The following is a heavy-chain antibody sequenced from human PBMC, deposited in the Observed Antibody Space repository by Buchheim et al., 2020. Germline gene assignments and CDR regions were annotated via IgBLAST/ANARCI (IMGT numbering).Heavy chain of an antibody. V-gene: IGHV3-23*01. CDR1: GFTFSSYA. CDR2: ISGSGGST. CDR3: AKDQRFLEWLFLDYYYYGMDV. Sequence: EVQLLESGGGLVQPGGSLRLSCAASGFTFSSYAMSWVRQAPGKGLEWVSAISGSGGSTYYADSVKGRFTISRDNSKNTLYLQMNSLRAEDTAVYYCAKDQRFLEWLFLDYYYYGMDVWGQGTT. J-gene: IGHJ6*02. D-gene: IGHD3-3*01.